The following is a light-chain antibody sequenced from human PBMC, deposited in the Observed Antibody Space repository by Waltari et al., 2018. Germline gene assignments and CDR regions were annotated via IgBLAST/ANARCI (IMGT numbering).Light chain of an antibody. CDR1: QGVRSSE. CDR2: GAS. CDR3: LQYGSSPWT. V-gene: IGKV3-20*01. Sequence: EIVLTQSPGTLSLSPGERATLSCRASQGVRSSELAWYQQKPGQAPRLLIFGASNRATGIPDRFSGSGSGTDFTLTISRLEPEDFAVYYCLQYGSSPWTFGQGTKVEIK. J-gene: IGKJ1*01.